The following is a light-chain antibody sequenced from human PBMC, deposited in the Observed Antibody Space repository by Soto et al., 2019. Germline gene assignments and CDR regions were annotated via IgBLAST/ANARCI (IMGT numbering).Light chain of an antibody. V-gene: IGKV3-20*01. CDR2: GTS. CDR1: QSVSSSA. J-gene: IGKJ5*01. Sequence: TLSFSPGERATLSCRARQSVSSSASAWYQQRPGQAPRLLIYGTSSRATGIPDRFSGSGSGTDFTLTISRLEPEDFAVYFCQRYRSLPLIT. CDR3: QRYRSLPLIT.